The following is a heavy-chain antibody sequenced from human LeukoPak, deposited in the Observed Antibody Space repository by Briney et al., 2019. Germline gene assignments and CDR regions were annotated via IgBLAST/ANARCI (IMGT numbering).Heavy chain of an antibody. V-gene: IGHV3-64*01. J-gene: IGHJ4*01. CDR1: GFTFSVSV. CDR2: ISSNGGST. CDR3: ARDLSGGGLDY. Sequence: GGSLRLSCAASGFTFSVSVMHWVRQAPGKGLEYVSVISSNGGSTSYANSVKGTFTISRDNSKNTLYLQMGSLRAEDMAVYYCARDLSGGGLDYWGQGTLVTVSS. D-gene: IGHD3-10*01.